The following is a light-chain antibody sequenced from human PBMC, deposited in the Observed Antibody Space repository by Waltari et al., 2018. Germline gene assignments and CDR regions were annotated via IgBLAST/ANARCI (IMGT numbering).Light chain of an antibody. CDR3: QHYVSLPAT. Sequence: EIVLTQSPGTLFLSPGEGATLSCRASQSVSRTLAWYQPKPGQAPRLLIYGASRRATGIPDRFSGSGSGTDFSLTISRLGPDDSAVYFCQHYVSLPATFGQGTKVEIK. J-gene: IGKJ1*01. V-gene: IGKV3-20*01. CDR2: GAS. CDR1: QSVSRT.